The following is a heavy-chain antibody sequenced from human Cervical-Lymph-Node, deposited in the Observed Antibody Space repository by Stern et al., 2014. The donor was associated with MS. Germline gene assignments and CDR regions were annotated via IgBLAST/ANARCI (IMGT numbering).Heavy chain of an antibody. CDR2: INWNGGSS. CDR3: ARAFCTGGVCYSFPFYGMDV. CDR1: GFTFEDYG. Sequence: EVQLVESGGGVVRPGRSLRLSWAASGFTFEDYGMSWVRQAPGKGLEWVAAINWNGGSSVYAGSVHSQFSISRDNAKNSLSLVMNSLRAEVTALYHCARAFCTGGVCYSFPFYGMDVWGQGTTVTVSS. V-gene: IGHV3-20*01. D-gene: IGHD2-8*02. J-gene: IGHJ6*02.